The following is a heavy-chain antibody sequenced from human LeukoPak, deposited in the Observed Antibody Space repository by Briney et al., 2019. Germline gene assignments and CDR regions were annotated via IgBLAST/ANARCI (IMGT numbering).Heavy chain of an antibody. CDR1: GYTFTSYG. D-gene: IGHD3-22*01. CDR3: ARGVHYYDSSGYLTYDY. V-gene: IGHV1-18*01. J-gene: IGHJ4*02. Sequence: ASVKVSCKASGYTFTSYGISWVRQAPGQGLEWMGWISAYNGNTNYAQKLQGRVTMTTDTSTSTAYMELRSLRSDDTAVYYCARGVHYYDSSGYLTYDYWGQGTLVTVSS. CDR2: ISAYNGNT.